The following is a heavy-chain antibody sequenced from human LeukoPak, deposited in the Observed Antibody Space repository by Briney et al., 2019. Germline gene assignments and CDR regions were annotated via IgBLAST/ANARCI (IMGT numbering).Heavy chain of an antibody. V-gene: IGHV1-45*03. J-gene: IGHJ3*02. CDR2: ITPFNGNT. Sequence: SVKVSCKASGYTFTYRYLHWVRQAPRQALGWMGWITPFNGNTNYAQKFQDRVTITRDRSMSTAYMELSSLRSEDTAMYYCASKGGSYRDAFDIWGQGTMVTVSS. CDR3: ASKGGSYRDAFDI. D-gene: IGHD1-26*01. CDR1: GYTFTYRY.